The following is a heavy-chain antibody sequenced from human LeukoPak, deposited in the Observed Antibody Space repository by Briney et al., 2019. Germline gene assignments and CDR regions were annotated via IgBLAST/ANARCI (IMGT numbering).Heavy chain of an antibody. CDR1: GYTFTGYY. CDR3: ARDPYYDFWSGSNWFDP. D-gene: IGHD3-3*01. V-gene: IGHV1-2*02. J-gene: IGHJ5*02. Sequence: ASVKVSCKASGYTFTGYYMHWVRQAPGQGLEWMGWINPNSGGTNYAQKFQGRVTMTRDTSISTAYMELSRLRSDDTAVYYCARDPYYDFWSGSNWFDPWGQGTLVTASS. CDR2: INPNSGGT.